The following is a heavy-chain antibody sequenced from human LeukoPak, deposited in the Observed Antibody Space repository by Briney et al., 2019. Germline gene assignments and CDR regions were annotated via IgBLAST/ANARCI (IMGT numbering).Heavy chain of an antibody. D-gene: IGHD6-13*01. CDR3: ARISSSGYGGYYYSGMDV. CDR2: MNPNSGNT. V-gene: IGHV1-8*01. CDR1: GYTFTSYY. J-gene: IGHJ6*02. Sequence: ASVKVSCKASGYTFTSYYTNWVRQATGQGLEWMGWMNPNSGNTGYAQKFQGRVTMTRNTSISTAYMELSRLRSEDTAVYYCARISSSGYGGYYYSGMDVWGQGTTVTVSS.